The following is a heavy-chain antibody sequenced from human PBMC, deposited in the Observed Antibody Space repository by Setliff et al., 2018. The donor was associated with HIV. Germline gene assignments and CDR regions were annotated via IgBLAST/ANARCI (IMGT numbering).Heavy chain of an antibody. CDR3: ARVYCSGGSCYSGVYWFDP. Sequence: GASVKVSCKASGYTFTNYGINWVRQATGQGLEWMGWMNPNSGNTGYAQKFQGRVTMTRNTSISTAYMELSSLRSEDTAVYYCARVYCSGGSCYSGVYWFDPWGQGTLVTVSS. V-gene: IGHV1-8*02. J-gene: IGHJ5*02. D-gene: IGHD2-15*01. CDR1: GYTFTNYG. CDR2: MNPNSGNT.